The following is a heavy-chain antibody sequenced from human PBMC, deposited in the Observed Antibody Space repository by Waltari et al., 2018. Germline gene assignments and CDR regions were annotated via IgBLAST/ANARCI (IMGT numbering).Heavy chain of an antibody. CDR3: ATDPVGATHYYYYGMDV. Sequence: QVQLVQSGAEVKKPGASVKVSCKVSGYTLTELSMHWVRQAPGKGLEWMGGFEPEDGETIYAPKVQGRVTMTEDTSTDTAYMELSSLRSEDTAVYYCATDPVGATHYYYYGMDVWGQGTTVTVSS. CDR2: FEPEDGET. CDR1: GYTLTELS. J-gene: IGHJ6*02. V-gene: IGHV1-24*01. D-gene: IGHD1-26*01.